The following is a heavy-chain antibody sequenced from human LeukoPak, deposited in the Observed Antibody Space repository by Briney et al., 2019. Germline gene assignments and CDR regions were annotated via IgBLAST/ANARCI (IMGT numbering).Heavy chain of an antibody. CDR2: ISSSSSTI. CDR3: ARVPGYCSSTSCSDAFDI. D-gene: IGHD2-2*01. Sequence: GGSLRLSCAASGFTFSSYAMSWVRQAPGKGLEWVSCISSSSSTIYYADSVKGRFTISRDNAKNSLYLQMNSLRAEDTAVYYCARVPGYCSSTSCSDAFDIWGQGTMVTVSS. CDR1: GFTFSSYA. J-gene: IGHJ3*02. V-gene: IGHV3-48*01.